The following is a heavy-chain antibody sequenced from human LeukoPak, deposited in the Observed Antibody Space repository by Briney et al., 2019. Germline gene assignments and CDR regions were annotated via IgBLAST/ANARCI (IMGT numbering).Heavy chain of an antibody. CDR1: GGSISSSSHY. CDR2: IYYSGDT. J-gene: IGHJ4*02. V-gene: IGHV4-39*01. Sequence: SETLSLTCTVSGGSISSSSHYWGWIRQPPGKGLEWIGSIYYSGDTYYNPSLKSRVTTSVDTSKSQFSLRLSSVTAADTAVYYCARVGEQWLVPGGFFDYWGQGTLVTVSS. D-gene: IGHD6-19*01. CDR3: ARVGEQWLVPGGFFDY.